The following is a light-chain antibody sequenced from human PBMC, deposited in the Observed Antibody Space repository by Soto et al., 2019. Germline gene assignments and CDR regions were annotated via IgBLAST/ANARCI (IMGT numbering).Light chain of an antibody. CDR3: QQHSNWPLT. CDR1: QSVSSY. J-gene: IGKJ1*01. CDR2: DAS. V-gene: IGKV3-11*01. Sequence: EILLPQSPSTLSSSPGERAPISCRASQSVSSYLAWYQQNPGQAPRLLIYDASNRATGIPARFSGSGSGTDFTLTISSLQPEEFAAYYCQQHSNWPLTVGQGTKVDIK.